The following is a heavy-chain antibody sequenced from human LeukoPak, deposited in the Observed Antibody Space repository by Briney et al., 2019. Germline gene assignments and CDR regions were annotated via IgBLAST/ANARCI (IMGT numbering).Heavy chain of an antibody. V-gene: IGHV3-23*01. Sequence: PGGSLRLSCAVSGITLSNYGMSWVRQAPGKGLEWVADISDSGGRTNYADSVKGRFTISRDNPKNTLYLQMNSLRAEDTAVYFCAKRGVVIRVILVGLHKEAYYFDSWGQGALVTVSS. CDR3: AKRGVVIRVILVGLHKEAYYFDS. CDR2: ISDSGGRT. D-gene: IGHD3-22*01. J-gene: IGHJ4*02. CDR1: GITLSNYG.